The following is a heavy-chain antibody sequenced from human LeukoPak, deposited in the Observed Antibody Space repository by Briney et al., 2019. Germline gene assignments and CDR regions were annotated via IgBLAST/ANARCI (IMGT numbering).Heavy chain of an antibody. J-gene: IGHJ6*02. CDR3: AKDVSRGFGRDYYDYGMDV. CDR2: ISDRGGRP. CDR1: GFTLSIYA. D-gene: IGHD6-19*01. Sequence: GGSLRHSCAPCGFTLSIYAMSGVRDAPGRGGEWVSDISDRGGRPYYADPVKGRFTTSKDNSKTPLYLQMNSLKAEDTAVYYCAKDVSRGFGRDYYDYGMDVWGQGTTVTVSS. V-gene: IGHV3-23*01.